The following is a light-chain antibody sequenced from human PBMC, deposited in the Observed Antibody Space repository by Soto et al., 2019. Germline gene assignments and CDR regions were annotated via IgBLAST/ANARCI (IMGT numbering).Light chain of an antibody. V-gene: IGKV3-15*01. CDR1: ESVRDN. Sequence: EIVMTQSPATLSVSPGERATLSCRASESVRDNLTWYQQNPGQAPRLLIYGASTRATGIPARFSGSGSETEFSRTISSLRSEDFEVYFCQNYDRWPPPFGPGTKVDLK. CDR3: QNYDRWPPP. CDR2: GAS. J-gene: IGKJ3*01.